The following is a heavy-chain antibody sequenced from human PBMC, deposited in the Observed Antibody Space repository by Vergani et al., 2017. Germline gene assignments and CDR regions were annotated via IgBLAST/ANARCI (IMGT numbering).Heavy chain of an antibody. CDR1: GFTFSTYA. V-gene: IGHV3-23*01. CDR2: LTGGGGST. CDR3: VKDAGSYENFFDS. J-gene: IGHJ4*02. D-gene: IGHD1-26*01. Sequence: EVQLLESGGSLKQLGGSVRLSCAASGFTFSTYAMHWVRQAPGKGLEWVSALTGGGGSTYYADSFKGRFIISRDKSRDTLYLQMNSLRPEDTATYYCVKDAGSYENFFDSWGQGTLVTVSS.